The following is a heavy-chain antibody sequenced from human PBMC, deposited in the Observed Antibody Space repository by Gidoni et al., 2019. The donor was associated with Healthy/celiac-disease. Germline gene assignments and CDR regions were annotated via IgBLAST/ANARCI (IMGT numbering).Heavy chain of an antibody. Sequence: EVQLLESGGGLVQPGGSLRLSCAASGFTFSSCAMSWVRQAPGKGLEWVSGISGSGGSTYYADSVKGRFTISRDNSKNTLYLQMNSLRAEDTAVYYCAKDMGGYDHFYFDYWGQGTLVTVSS. D-gene: IGHD5-12*01. CDR1: GFTFSSCA. J-gene: IGHJ4*02. V-gene: IGHV3-23*01. CDR2: ISGSGGST. CDR3: AKDMGGYDHFYFDY.